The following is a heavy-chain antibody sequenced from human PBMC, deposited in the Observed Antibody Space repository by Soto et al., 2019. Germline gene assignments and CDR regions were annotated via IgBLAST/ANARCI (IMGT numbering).Heavy chain of an antibody. Sequence: QVQLQESGPGLVKPSGTLSLTCAVSGGSISTSNWWSWVRQPPGKGLEWIGEVYHSGSTNYTPSSKSRVSMSVDQSKNQFSLKLNSVTAADTALYYCARTSTSGTPFDYWGQGGLVTVSS. CDR1: GGSISTSNW. D-gene: IGHD1-1*01. V-gene: IGHV4-4*02. CDR2: VYHSGST. CDR3: ARTSTSGTPFDY. J-gene: IGHJ4*02.